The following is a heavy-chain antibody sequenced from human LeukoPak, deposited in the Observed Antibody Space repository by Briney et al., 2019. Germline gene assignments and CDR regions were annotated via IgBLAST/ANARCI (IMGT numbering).Heavy chain of an antibody. CDR2: IYYSGST. Sequence: PSETLSLTCTVSGGSISSNSYYWGWVRQPPGQGLEWIGSIYYSGSTYYNPSLKSRVSISLDTAKNQFSLKMSSVTAADTAVYYCARDSNDAFDIWGQGTMVTVSS. CDR1: GGSISSNSYY. J-gene: IGHJ3*02. CDR3: ARDSNDAFDI. V-gene: IGHV4-39*02.